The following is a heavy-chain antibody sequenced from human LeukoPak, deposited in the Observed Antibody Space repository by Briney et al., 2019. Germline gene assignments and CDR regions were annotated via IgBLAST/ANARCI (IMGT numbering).Heavy chain of an antibody. J-gene: IGHJ4*02. CDR1: GFIFSNHA. Sequence: GGSLRLSCSASGFIFSNHAIHWVRQAPGKGLEYVSAMSADGTTTDYADSVKGRFSISRDVSKNTVYLQMGSLRVEDTAIYHCAKGLTVSTDKFARCYDHWGRGSQVTVSS. D-gene: IGHD4-17*01. V-gene: IGHV3-64D*06. CDR3: AKGLTVSTDKFARCYDH. CDR2: MSADGTTT.